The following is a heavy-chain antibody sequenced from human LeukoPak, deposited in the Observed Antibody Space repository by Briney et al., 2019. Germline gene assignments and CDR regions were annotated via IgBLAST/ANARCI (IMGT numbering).Heavy chain of an antibody. D-gene: IGHD6-13*01. V-gene: IGHV4-38-2*02. CDR2: IYHSGST. J-gene: IGHJ3*02. CDR1: GYSISSGYY. Sequence: SETLSLTCTVSGYSISSGYYWGWIRQPPGKGLEWIGSIYHSGSTNYNPSLKSRVTISVDTSKNQFSLKLSSVTAADTAVYYCARGLVAAAGTFDAFDIWGQGTMVTVSS. CDR3: ARGLVAAAGTFDAFDI.